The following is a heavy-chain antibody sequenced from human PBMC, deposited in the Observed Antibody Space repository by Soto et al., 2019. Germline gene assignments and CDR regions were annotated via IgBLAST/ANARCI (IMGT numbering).Heavy chain of an antibody. D-gene: IGHD1-1*01. J-gene: IGHJ4*02. V-gene: IGHV3-23*01. CDR1: GFVINRDA. CDR2: INDRGDTT. Sequence: GGSLRLSCAASGFVINRDALSWVRQAPGKGLEWVAAINDRGDTTHYADSVKGRFTISRDTSKDTLYLQMNTLRAEDTALYYCAKDKPGTTSFDYWGRGTLVTVSS. CDR3: AKDKPGTTSFDY.